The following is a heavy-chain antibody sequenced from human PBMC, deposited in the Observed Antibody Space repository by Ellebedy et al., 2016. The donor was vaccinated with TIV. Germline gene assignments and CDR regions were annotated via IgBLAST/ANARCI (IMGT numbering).Heavy chain of an antibody. CDR2: ITGGSSDT. CDR3: ARRGLESYDGFDV. Sequence: GESLKISCAASGFNFGRKLMAWVRQAPGKGLEWVASITGGSSDTYYADSVKGRFTISRDNSKDTLYLQMNSLRAADTALYFCARRGLESYDGFDVWGQGTMVTVSS. CDR1: GFNFGRKL. J-gene: IGHJ3*01. D-gene: IGHD3-10*01. V-gene: IGHV3-23*01.